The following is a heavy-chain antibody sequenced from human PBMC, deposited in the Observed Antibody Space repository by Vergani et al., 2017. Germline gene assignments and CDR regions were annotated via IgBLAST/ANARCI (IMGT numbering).Heavy chain of an antibody. CDR3: AKGLDTTMVPLGMDV. Sequence: QVQLVESGGGVVQPGRSLRLSCAASGFTFSSYGIHWVRQAPGKGLQWVAFIRFDGNKKYFADSVRGRLTLSRDNSRNTLYLQMNSLRVEDTAVYYCAKGLDTTMVPLGMDVWGQGTTVTVSS. J-gene: IGHJ6*02. V-gene: IGHV3-30*02. CDR2: IRFDGNKK. D-gene: IGHD5-18*01. CDR1: GFTFSSYG.